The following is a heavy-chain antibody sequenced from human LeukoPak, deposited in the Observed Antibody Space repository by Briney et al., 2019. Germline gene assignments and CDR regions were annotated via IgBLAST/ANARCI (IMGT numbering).Heavy chain of an antibody. D-gene: IGHD2-2*01. CDR1: GYTFTSYD. V-gene: IGHV1-18*01. CDR3: ARGRMKDIVVVPAANDYYGMDV. Sequence: ASVKVSCKASGYTFTSYDINWVRQAPGQGLEWMGWISAYNGNTNYAQKLQGRVTMTTDTSTSTAYMELRSLRSDDTAVYYCARGRMKDIVVVPAANDYYGMDVWGQGTTVTVSS. J-gene: IGHJ6*02. CDR2: ISAYNGNT.